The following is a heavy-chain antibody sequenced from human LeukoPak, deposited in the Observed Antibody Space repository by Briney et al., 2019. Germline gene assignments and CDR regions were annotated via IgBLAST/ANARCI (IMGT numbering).Heavy chain of an antibody. Sequence: GGSLRLSCAASGFTFATYSMNWIRQAPGKGLEWVSGISGGGVTTYYADSVKGRFTISRDNSKNTLYLQMNSLRADDTAIYYCARNQQLGGHSYYYYGMDVWGQGTTVTVSS. CDR1: GFTFATYS. J-gene: IGHJ6*02. V-gene: IGHV3-23*01. CDR3: ARNQQLGGHSYYYYGMDV. D-gene: IGHD3-16*01. CDR2: ISGGGVTT.